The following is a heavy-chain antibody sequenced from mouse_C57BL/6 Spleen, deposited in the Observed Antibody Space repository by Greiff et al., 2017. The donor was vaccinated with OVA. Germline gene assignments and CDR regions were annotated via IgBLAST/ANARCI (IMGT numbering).Heavy chain of an antibody. D-gene: IGHD4-1*01. V-gene: IGHV5-6*01. CDR1: GFTFSSYG. J-gene: IGHJ3*01. Sequence: EVKLVESGGDLVKPGGSLKLSCAASGFTFSSYGMSWVRQTPDKRLEWVATISSGGSYTYYPDSVKGRFTISRDNAKNTLYRQMSSLKSEDTAMDYCATQSRTGAFAYWGQGTLVTVSA. CDR2: ISSGGSYT. CDR3: ATQSRTGAFAY.